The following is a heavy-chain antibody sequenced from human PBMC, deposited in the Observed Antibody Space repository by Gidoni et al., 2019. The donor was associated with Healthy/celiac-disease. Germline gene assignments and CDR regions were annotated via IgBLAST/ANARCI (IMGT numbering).Heavy chain of an antibody. J-gene: IGHJ5*02. D-gene: IGHD6-13*01. V-gene: IGHV3-9*01. CDR3: AKDSSSWYMEYNWFDP. CDR2: ISWNSGSI. CDR1: GSTFDHYA. Sequence: EVQLVASRGGLVQPGRSLRLSCSAPGSTFDHYAMHWVRQAPGKGLEWVSGISWNSGSIGYADSVKGRVTISRDNAKNSLYLQMNSLRAEDTALYYCAKDSSSWYMEYNWFDPWGQGTLVTVSS.